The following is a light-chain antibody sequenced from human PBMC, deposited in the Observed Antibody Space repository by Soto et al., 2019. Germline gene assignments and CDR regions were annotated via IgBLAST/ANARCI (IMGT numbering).Light chain of an antibody. CDR2: AAS. CDR3: QQYGNSPLT. V-gene: IGKV3-20*01. CDR1: QSVAGNF. Sequence: EIVLTQSPGTLSLSPGERATLSCTASQSVAGNFLAWYQQRPGQAPRLLISAASSRANAIPDRSSGSGSGTEFTLTISRLEPDDSAVYFCQQYGNSPLTFGPGTKLNIK. J-gene: IGKJ3*01.